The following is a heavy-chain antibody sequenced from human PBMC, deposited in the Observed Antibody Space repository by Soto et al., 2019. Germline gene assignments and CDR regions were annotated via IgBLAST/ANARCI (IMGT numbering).Heavy chain of an antibody. CDR3: ARVRISVAGFDD. J-gene: IGHJ4*02. Sequence: DSVKVSCKASGYTFTSYAMHWVRQAPGQRPEWMGWINAGNGNTKYSQKFQDRVTISKDTSANTAYMELSSLRSEDTAVYFCARVRISVAGFDDWRQGTHVTV. CDR1: GYTFTSYA. V-gene: IGHV1-3*01. CDR2: INAGNGNT.